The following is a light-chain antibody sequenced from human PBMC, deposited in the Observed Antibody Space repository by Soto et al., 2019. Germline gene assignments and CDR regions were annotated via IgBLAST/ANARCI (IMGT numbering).Light chain of an antibody. CDR3: CSYVGATTYV. CDR1: SSDVGGYNY. CDR2: EVS. Sequence: QSVLTQPASVSGSPGQSITISCTGTSSDVGGYNYVSWYQHHPGKAPKLMIFEVSNRPSGVSNRFSGSKSGNTASLTISGLQAEDEADYYCCSYVGATTYVFGTGTKLTVL. V-gene: IGLV2-14*01. J-gene: IGLJ1*01.